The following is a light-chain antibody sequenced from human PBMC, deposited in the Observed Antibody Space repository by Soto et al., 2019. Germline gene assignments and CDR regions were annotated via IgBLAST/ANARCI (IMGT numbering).Light chain of an antibody. CDR3: QQYNGT. V-gene: IGKV1-5*01. CDR2: DAS. Sequence: DIQMTQSPSTLSASVGDRVTMTCRASQSISNWLAWYQQKPGKAPNLLIFDASSLQSGVPSRFSGSGSGTEFTLTISSLQPDDFATYYCQQYNGTFGQGTKVDIK. CDR1: QSISNW. J-gene: IGKJ1*01.